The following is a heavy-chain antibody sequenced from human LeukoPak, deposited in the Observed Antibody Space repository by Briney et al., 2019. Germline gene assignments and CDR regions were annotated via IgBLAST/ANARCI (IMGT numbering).Heavy chain of an antibody. J-gene: IGHJ4*02. V-gene: IGHV4-4*08. D-gene: IGHD2-21*02. CDR2: IYRSGDT. CDR3: ARTARVFDH. Sequence: SETLSLTCTVSDDSINTYYWSWIRQPPGKALECIGYIYRSGDTNSNPSLKSRVTMSLDTSNRQFSLQLRSVTAADTAVYFRARTARVFDHWGQGLLVTVSS. CDR1: DDSINTYY.